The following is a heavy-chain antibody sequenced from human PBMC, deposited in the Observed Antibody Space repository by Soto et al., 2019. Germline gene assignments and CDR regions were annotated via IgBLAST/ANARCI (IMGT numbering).Heavy chain of an antibody. CDR1: GFTFSDYY. CDR2: ISSSSSYT. V-gene: IGHV3-11*06. J-gene: IGHJ4*02. D-gene: IGHD1-20*01. Sequence: GGSLRLSCTASGFTFSDYYMSWIRQAPGKGLEWVSYISSSSSYTNYADSVKGRFTISRDNAKNSLYLQMNSLRVEDTAVYYCARGGYNWNDWGAQGTLVTVSS. CDR3: ARGGYNWNDW.